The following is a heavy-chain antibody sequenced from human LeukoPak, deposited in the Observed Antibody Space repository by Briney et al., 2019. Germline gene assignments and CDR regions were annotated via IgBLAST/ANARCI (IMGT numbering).Heavy chain of an antibody. Sequence: PSETLSLTCTVSGGSISSGDYYWSWIRQPPGKGLEWIGYIYYSGSTYYNPSLKSRVTISVDTSKNQFSLKLSSVTAADTAVYFCARRRPESYYNNWFDPWGQGTLVTVSS. CDR2: IYYSGST. J-gene: IGHJ5*02. CDR1: GGSISSGDYY. CDR3: ARRRPESYYNNWFDP. D-gene: IGHD3-10*01. V-gene: IGHV4-30-4*01.